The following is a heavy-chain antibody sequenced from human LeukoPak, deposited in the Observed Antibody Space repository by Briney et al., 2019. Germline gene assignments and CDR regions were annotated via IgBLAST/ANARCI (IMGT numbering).Heavy chain of an antibody. D-gene: IGHD3-22*01. Sequence: ETLSLTCTASGGSISSGDYYWSWIRQPPGKGLEWVANIKQDGSEKYYVDSVKGRFTISRDNAKNSLYLQMNSLRAEDTAVYYCASSYYYDSSGYYYYYYMDVWGKGTTVTVSS. CDR2: IKQDGSEK. CDR1: GGSISSGDYY. CDR3: ASSYYYDSSGYYYYYYMDV. J-gene: IGHJ6*03. V-gene: IGHV3-7*01.